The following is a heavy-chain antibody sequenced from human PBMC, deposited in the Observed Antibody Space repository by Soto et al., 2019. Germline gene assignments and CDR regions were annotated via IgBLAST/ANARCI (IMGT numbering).Heavy chain of an antibody. CDR3: ARDPDLGSSWYPLAD. CDR1: GFTFSSYA. J-gene: IGHJ4*02. D-gene: IGHD6-13*01. Sequence: QVQLVESGGGVVQPGRSLRLSCAASGFTFSSYAMHWVRQAPGKGLEWVAVISYDGSNKYYADSVKGRFTISRDNSKNTLYLQMNSLRAEDTDVYYCARDPDLGSSWYPLADWGQGTLVTVSS. V-gene: IGHV3-30-3*01. CDR2: ISYDGSNK.